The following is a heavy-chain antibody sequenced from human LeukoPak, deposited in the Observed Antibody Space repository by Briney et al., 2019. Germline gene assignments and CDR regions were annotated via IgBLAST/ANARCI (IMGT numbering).Heavy chain of an antibody. CDR2: ISGSGGST. V-gene: IGHV3-23*01. J-gene: IGHJ6*02. CDR1: GFTFSSYA. CDR3: AKGLQDYCYYGMDV. D-gene: IGHD4-4*01. Sequence: QSGGSLRLSCAASGFTFSSYAMSWVRQAPGKELEWVSAISGSGGSTYYADSVKGRFTISRDNSKNTLYLQMNSLRAEDTAVYYCAKGLQDYCYYGMDVWGQGTTVTVSS.